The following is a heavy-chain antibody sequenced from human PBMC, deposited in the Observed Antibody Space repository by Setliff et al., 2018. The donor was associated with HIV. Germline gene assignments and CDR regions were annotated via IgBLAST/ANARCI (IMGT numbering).Heavy chain of an antibody. Sequence: PGGSLRLSCAASGFTFDDYTMHWVRQAPGKGIEWVSLISWDGDMTYYADSVKGRFTISRDNSKNSLYLQMNSLTTEDTGLYYCAKDSLRHCFGVNWSGLGVWGQGTTVTVSS. J-gene: IGHJ6*02. CDR1: GFTFDDYT. CDR3: AKDSLRHCFGVNWSGLGV. CDR2: ISWDGDMT. D-gene: IGHD2-15*01. V-gene: IGHV3-43*01.